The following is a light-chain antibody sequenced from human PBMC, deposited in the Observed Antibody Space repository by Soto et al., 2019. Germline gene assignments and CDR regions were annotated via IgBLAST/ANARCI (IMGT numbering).Light chain of an antibody. CDR1: QGVRGK. Sequence: EIVMTQSPATLSVSPGERVTLSCRASQGVRGKLAWYQQKPGQSPRLLIYDASIRATGIPAKFSGSGSGTEFTLTISSLQSEDFALYYCQQYSDWPPWTFGQGPKVEMK. J-gene: IGKJ1*01. V-gene: IGKV3-15*01. CDR3: QQYSDWPPWT. CDR2: DAS.